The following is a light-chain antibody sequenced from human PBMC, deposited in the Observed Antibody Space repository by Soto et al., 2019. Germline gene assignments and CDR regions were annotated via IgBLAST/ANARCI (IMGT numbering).Light chain of an antibody. CDR2: AAS. J-gene: IGKJ5*01. CDR3: QRYNNWPIT. CDR1: QSVNSN. V-gene: IGKV3-15*01. Sequence: EIVMTQSPATVSVSRGERATHSCRASQSVNSNLAWYQQKPGQAPRLLIYAASTRATGIPARFSGSGSGTDFTLTISSLQSEDFAVYYCQRYNNWPITFGQGTRLEI.